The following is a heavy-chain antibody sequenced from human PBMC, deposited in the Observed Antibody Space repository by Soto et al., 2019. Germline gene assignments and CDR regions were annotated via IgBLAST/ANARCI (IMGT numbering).Heavy chain of an antibody. CDR3: AKGEYYYDTSAGFDS. J-gene: IGHJ4*02. Sequence: GGSLRLSCAASGFTFSNYAMSWVRQAPGKGLEWVSGISSSGGSTYYADSVKGRFTISRDNSKHTLHLQMNSLRAEDTALYYCAKGEYYYDTSAGFDSWGQGTLVTV. D-gene: IGHD3-22*01. CDR1: GFTFSNYA. CDR2: ISSSGGST. V-gene: IGHV3-23*01.